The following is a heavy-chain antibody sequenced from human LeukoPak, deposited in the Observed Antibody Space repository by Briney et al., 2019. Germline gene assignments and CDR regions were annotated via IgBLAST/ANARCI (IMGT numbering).Heavy chain of an antibody. CDR2: ISAYNGNT. V-gene: IGHV1-18*01. D-gene: IGHD2-2*01. CDR1: GYTFTSYG. Sequence: ASVTVSRKASGYTFTSYGISWVRQAPGQGLEWMGWISAYNGNTNYAQKLQGRVTMTTDTSTSTAYMELRSLRSDDTAVYYCARDSSSTSSTYYYGMDVWGQGTTVTVSS. J-gene: IGHJ6*02. CDR3: ARDSSSTSSTYYYGMDV.